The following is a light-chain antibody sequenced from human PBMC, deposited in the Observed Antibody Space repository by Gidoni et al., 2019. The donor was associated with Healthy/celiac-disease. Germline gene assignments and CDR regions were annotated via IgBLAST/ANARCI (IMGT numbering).Light chain of an antibody. V-gene: IGLV3-1*01. CDR1: KLGDKY. CDR2: QDS. Sequence: SYELTQTPSVSVSPGQTASITCSGDKLGDKYACLYQQKPGQSPVLVIYQDSKRPSGIPERFSGSNSGNTATLTISGTQAMDEADYYCQAWDSSTAAVFGGGTKLTVL. CDR3: QAWDSSTAAV. J-gene: IGLJ2*01.